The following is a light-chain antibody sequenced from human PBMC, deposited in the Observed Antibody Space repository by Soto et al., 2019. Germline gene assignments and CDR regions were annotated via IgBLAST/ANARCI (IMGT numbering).Light chain of an antibody. V-gene: IGKV3-15*01. Sequence: EIMMTQSPATLSVSPGERATLSCRASQSVSSNLAWYQQKPGQAPRLLISGASTRATDVPARFSGSGSGTEFTLTISSLQSEDFAVYFCQQYNDWPLTFGGGTKV. CDR2: GAS. J-gene: IGKJ4*01. CDR3: QQYNDWPLT. CDR1: QSVSSN.